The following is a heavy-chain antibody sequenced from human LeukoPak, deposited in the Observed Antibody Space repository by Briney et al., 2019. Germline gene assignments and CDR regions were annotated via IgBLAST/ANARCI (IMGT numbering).Heavy chain of an antibody. Sequence: SVKVSYKASGGTFSNYAINWVRQAPGQGLEWMGGIIPIFDTANYAQKFQGRVTITADESTSTAYMELSSLRSEDTAVYYCARGGHCSSTSCKLWFGIFWGQGTLVTVSS. CDR2: IIPIFDTA. D-gene: IGHD2-2*01. CDR1: GGTFSNYA. CDR3: ARGGHCSSTSCKLWFGIF. J-gene: IGHJ4*02. V-gene: IGHV1-69*13.